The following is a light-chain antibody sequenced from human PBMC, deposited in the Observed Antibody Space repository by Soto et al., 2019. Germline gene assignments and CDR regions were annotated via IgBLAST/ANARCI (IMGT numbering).Light chain of an antibody. V-gene: IGKV2-28*01. CDR1: QSLLHSNGYNY. J-gene: IGKJ1*01. CDR2: LGS. Sequence: DTVMTQSPLSLPVTPGEPASISCRSSQSLLHSNGYNYLDWYLQKPGQSPKLLIYLGSNRASGVPDRFSGSGSGTDFTLIISRVEAEDVGVYYCMQALRNPWTFGQGTKVEIK. CDR3: MQALRNPWT.